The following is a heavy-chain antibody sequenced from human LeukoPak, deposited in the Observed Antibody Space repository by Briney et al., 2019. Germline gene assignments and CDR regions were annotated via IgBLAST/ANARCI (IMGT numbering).Heavy chain of an antibody. CDR1: GGSISSSSYY. CDR2: IYYSGST. V-gene: IGHV4-39*07. CDR3: ARLNWTRGVLRYFQVGGQNRSYYYYYMDV. Sequence: SETLSLTCTVSGGSISSSSYYWGWIRQPPGKGLEWIGSIYYSGSTYYNPSLKSRVTISVDTSKNQFSLKLSSVTAADTAVYYCARLNWTRGVLRYFQVGGQNRSYYYYYMDVWGKGTTVTISS. D-gene: IGHD3-9*01. J-gene: IGHJ6*03.